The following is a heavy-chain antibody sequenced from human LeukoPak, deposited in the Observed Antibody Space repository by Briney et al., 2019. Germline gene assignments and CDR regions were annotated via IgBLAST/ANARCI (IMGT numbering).Heavy chain of an antibody. CDR3: AAYCSTTSCHDLDY. CDR1: GFTFSSYG. CDR2: IRYDGSNK. J-gene: IGHJ4*02. D-gene: IGHD2-2*01. V-gene: IGHV3-30*02. Sequence: GGSLRLSCAASGFTFSSYGMHWVRQAPGKGLEWVAFIRYDGSNKYYADSVRGRFTISRDNAKNSLYLQMNSLRADDTAVYYCAAYCSTTSCHDLDYWGQGTLVTVSS.